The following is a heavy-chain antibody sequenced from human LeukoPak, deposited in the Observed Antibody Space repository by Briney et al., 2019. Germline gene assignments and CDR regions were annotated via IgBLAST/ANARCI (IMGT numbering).Heavy chain of an antibody. V-gene: IGHV1-3*01. J-gene: IGHJ6*04. Sequence: GASVKVSCKASGYTFTSYAMHWVRQAPGQRLEWMGWINAGNGNTKYSQKFQGRVTITRDISASTAYMELSSLRSEDTAVYYCARDDYYYYGMDIWGKGTTVTVSS. CDR2: INAGNGNT. CDR1: GYTFTSYA. CDR3: ARDDYYYYGMDI.